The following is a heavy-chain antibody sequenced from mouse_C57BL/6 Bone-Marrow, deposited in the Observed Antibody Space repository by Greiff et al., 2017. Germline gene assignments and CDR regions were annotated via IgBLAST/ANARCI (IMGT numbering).Heavy chain of an antibody. V-gene: IGHV2-6*01. J-gene: IGHJ3*01. CDR1: GFSLTSYG. CDR3: ASGAY. CDR2: IWGVGST. Sequence: VHLVESGPGLVAPSQSLSITCTVSGFSLTSYGVDWVRQSPGKGLEWLGVIWGVGSTNYTSALKSRLSISKDNSKSQVFLKMNSLQTDDTAMYYCASGAYWGQGTLVTVSA.